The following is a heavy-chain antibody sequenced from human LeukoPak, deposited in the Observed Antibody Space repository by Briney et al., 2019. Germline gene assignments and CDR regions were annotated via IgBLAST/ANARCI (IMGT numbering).Heavy chain of an antibody. Sequence: ASVTVSCKASGYTFTSYAMNWGRQAPGQGLEWMGWTNTNTGNPTYAQGFTGRFVFSLDTSVSTAYLQISSLKAEDTAVYYCARVSTYYYDSSGYCDYWGQGTLVTVSS. V-gene: IGHV7-4-1*02. J-gene: IGHJ4*02. D-gene: IGHD3-22*01. CDR3: ARVSTYYYDSSGYCDY. CDR1: GYTFTSYA. CDR2: TNTNTGNP.